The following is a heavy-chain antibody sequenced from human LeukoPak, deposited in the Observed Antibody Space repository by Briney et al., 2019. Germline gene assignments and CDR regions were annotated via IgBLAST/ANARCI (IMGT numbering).Heavy chain of an antibody. CDR1: GFTFSDYY. CDR3: AKDGPYPDSSGYYSDPIDY. Sequence: PGGSLRLSCAASGFTFSDYYMSWIRQAPGKGLEWVSYISSSGSTIYYADSVKGRFTISRDNAKNSLYLQMNSLRAEDTAVYYCAKDGPYPDSSGYYSDPIDYWGQGTLVTVSS. J-gene: IGHJ4*02. D-gene: IGHD3-22*01. CDR2: ISSSGSTI. V-gene: IGHV3-11*01.